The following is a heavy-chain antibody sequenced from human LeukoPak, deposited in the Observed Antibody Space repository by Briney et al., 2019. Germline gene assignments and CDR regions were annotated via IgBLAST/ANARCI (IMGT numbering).Heavy chain of an antibody. J-gene: IGHJ4*02. CDR1: GFTFSDYY. V-gene: IGHV3-33*08. D-gene: IGHD3-16*01. CDR3: ARDYDFYFDY. Sequence: PGGSLRLSCAASGFTFSDYYMSWNRQAPGKGLEWVAVIWYDGSNKYYADSVKGRFTISRDSSKNTLCLQMNSLRAEDTAVYYCARDYDFYFDYWGQGTLVTVSS. CDR2: IWYDGSNK.